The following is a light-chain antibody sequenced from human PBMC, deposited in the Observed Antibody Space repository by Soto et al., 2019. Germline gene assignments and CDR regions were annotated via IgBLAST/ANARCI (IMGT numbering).Light chain of an antibody. CDR3: QQYNRGPVT. J-gene: IGKJ1*01. CDR1: QSISSN. V-gene: IGKV3-15*01. CDR2: GAS. Sequence: ELVMTQSPATLSVSPVERATLSCRASQSISSNLAWYQQKPGQAPRLLIYGASTGATGVPARFSGSGSGTEFTLTISSLQSEDLAVYYCQQYNRGPVTFGQGTKVDIK.